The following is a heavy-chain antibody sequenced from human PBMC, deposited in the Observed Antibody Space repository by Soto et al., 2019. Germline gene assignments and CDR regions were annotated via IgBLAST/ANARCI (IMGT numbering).Heavy chain of an antibody. CDR3: ARDPSSSLVFDI. V-gene: IGHV4-59*01. Sequence: PSETLSLTCTVSGGSISSYYGSWIRQPPGKGLEWIGYIYYSGSTNYNPSLKSRVTISVDTSKNQFSLKLSSVTAADTAVYYCARDPSSSLVFDIWGQGTMVTVSS. J-gene: IGHJ3*02. CDR1: GGSISSYY. CDR2: IYYSGST. D-gene: IGHD6-13*01.